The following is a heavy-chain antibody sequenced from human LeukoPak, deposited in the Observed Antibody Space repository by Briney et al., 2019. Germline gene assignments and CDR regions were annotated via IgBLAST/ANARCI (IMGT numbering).Heavy chain of an antibody. CDR1: GFTFSSSA. CDR2: ISGSGNST. D-gene: IGHD3-10*01. J-gene: IGHJ3*02. V-gene: IGHV3-23*01. Sequence: GGSLRLSCAASGFTFSSSAMNWVRQAPGKGLEWVSTISGSGNSTYYADSVKGRFTISRDNSKNTLYLQMNSLRAEDTAVYYCAKDLDGYYYGSGSPFFDIWGQGTMVTVSS. CDR3: AKDLDGYYYGSGSPFFDI.